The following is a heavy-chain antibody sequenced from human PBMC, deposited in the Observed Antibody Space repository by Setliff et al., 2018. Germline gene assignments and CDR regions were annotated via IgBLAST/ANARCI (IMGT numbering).Heavy chain of an antibody. Sequence: PGGSLRLSCAASGFTFSSYAMSWVRQAPGKGLEWVSAISGSGGSTYYADSVKGRFTISRDNSKNTLYLQMNSLRAEDTAVYYCAKGIWQWLALGAFDYWGQGTLVTVSS. CDR3: AKGIWQWLALGAFDY. V-gene: IGHV3-23*01. D-gene: IGHD6-19*01. J-gene: IGHJ4*02. CDR1: GFTFSSYA. CDR2: ISGSGGST.